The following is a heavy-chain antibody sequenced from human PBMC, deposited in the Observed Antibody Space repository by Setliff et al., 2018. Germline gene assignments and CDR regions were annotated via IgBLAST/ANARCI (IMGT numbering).Heavy chain of an antibody. CDR3: ARAPRWLPVPFDP. J-gene: IGHJ5*02. CDR2: MNPNSGNT. CDR1: GYTFTSYD. Sequence: ASVKVSCKASGYTFTSYDINWVRQATGQGPEWMGWMNPNSGNTGYAQKFQGRVTMTRNTSISTAYMELSSLRSEDTAVYYCARAPRWLPVPFDPWGQGTLVTVSS. V-gene: IGHV1-8*02. D-gene: IGHD5-12*01.